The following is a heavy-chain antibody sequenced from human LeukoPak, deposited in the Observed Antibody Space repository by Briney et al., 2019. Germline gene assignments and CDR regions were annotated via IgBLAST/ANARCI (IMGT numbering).Heavy chain of an antibody. Sequence: GGSLRLSCAASGFTFRSYGIPWGRQAPGKGLGWVGFIRYDGSNQYYADSVKGRFIISTDNSKNTLYLQMNSLRGEDTAVYYCAKRYTMTTTEVRDYWGQGTLVTVSS. J-gene: IGHJ4*02. V-gene: IGHV3-30*02. CDR3: AKRYTMTTTEVRDY. CDR1: GFTFRSYG. D-gene: IGHD4-17*01. CDR2: IRYDGSNQ.